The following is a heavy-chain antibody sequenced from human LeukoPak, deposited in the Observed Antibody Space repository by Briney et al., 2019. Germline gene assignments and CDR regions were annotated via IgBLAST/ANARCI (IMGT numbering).Heavy chain of an antibody. V-gene: IGHV3-23*01. CDR3: TKDPLDY. Sequence: GGSLRLSGVASGFTLSSYMMSWVRQAPGKGLEWVSGISGSAGGTFYSDSVRGRFTISRDSPKNTLYLQMNSLRVEDTAVYYCTKDPLDYWGQGTLVTVSS. J-gene: IGHJ4*02. CDR2: ISGSAGGT. CDR1: GFTLSSYM.